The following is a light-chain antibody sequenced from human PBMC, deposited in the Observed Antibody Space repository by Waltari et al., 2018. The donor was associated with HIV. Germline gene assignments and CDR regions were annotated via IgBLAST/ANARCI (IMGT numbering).Light chain of an antibody. Sequence: QAGLTQPPSVSKALRQTATLTCTGNSNNVGNQGAAWLQQRQGHPTNLLSYKNNNRPPRISEVFFACRSGNHASLTITGLPAGDGADYYCSAWDSSLSGVVFGGGTMLTVL. J-gene: IGLJ2*01. V-gene: IGLV10-54*01. CDR2: KNN. CDR3: SAWDSSLSGVV. CDR1: SNNVGNQG.